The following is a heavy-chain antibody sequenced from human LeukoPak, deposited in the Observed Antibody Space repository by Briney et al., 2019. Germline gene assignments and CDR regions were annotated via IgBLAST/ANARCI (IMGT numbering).Heavy chain of an antibody. CDR3: ARASFCSSTSCSPHFDY. Sequence: TLSLTCTVSGGSIGGGGYYWSWIRQHPGKGLEWIGYIYYTGSAYYNPSLQSRVTISVHTSENQFSLRLSSVTAADTAVYYCARASFCSSTSCSPHFDYWGQGTLVTVSS. CDR2: IYYTGSA. D-gene: IGHD2-2*01. V-gene: IGHV4-31*03. J-gene: IGHJ4*02. CDR1: GGSIGGGGYY.